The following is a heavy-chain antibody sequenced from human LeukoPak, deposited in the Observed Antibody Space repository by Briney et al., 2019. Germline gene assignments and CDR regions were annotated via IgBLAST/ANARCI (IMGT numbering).Heavy chain of an antibody. Sequence: PSETLSLTCTVSGGSISSYYWSWIRQPPGKGLEWIGYIYYSGSTNYNPSLKSRVTISVDTSKNQFSLKLSSVTAADTAVYYCARGDCSSTSCSWGPWGQGTLVTVSS. CDR2: IYYSGST. J-gene: IGHJ5*02. V-gene: IGHV4-59*01. D-gene: IGHD2-2*01. CDR1: GGSISSYY. CDR3: ARGDCSSTSCSWGP.